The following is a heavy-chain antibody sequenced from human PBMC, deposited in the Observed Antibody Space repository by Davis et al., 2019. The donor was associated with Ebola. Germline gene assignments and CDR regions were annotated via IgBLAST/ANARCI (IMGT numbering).Heavy chain of an antibody. CDR2: IYQSGRS. CDR1: GGSISSDAH. D-gene: IGHD5-24*01. CDR3: ARRRDGYNYDYGMDV. V-gene: IGHV4-4*02. Sequence: SETLSLTCAVSGGSISSDAHWTWVRQSPGKGLEWIGEIYQSGRSNYSPSLKSRVTISADKSKNQFSLKLSSVTAADTAVYYCARRRDGYNYDYGMDVWGQGTTVTVSS. J-gene: IGHJ6*02.